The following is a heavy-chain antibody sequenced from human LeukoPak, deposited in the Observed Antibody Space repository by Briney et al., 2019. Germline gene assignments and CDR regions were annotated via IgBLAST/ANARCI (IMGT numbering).Heavy chain of an antibody. V-gene: IGHV4-59*01. D-gene: IGHD6-13*01. CDR2: IYYSGST. Sequence: SETLSLTCTVSGGSISSYYWSWIRQPPGKGLEWIGYIYYSGSTNYNPSLKSRVTISVDTSKNQFSLKLSSVTAADTAVYYCARAGYSIPDWFDPWGQGTLVTVSS. J-gene: IGHJ5*02. CDR3: ARAGYSIPDWFDP. CDR1: GGSISSYY.